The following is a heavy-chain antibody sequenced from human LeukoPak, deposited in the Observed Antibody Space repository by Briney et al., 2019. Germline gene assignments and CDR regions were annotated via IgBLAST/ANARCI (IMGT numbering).Heavy chain of an antibody. D-gene: IGHD3-10*01. J-gene: IGHJ5*02. Sequence: GASVKVPCKASGYTFTGYYIHWVRQAPGQGLECMGWINPNSGGTNYAQKFQGRVTMTRDTSISTAYMELSRLKSDDTAVYYCARGGSGSYFSWLDPWGQGTLVTVSS. V-gene: IGHV1-2*02. CDR2: INPNSGGT. CDR1: GYTFTGYY. CDR3: ARGGSGSYFSWLDP.